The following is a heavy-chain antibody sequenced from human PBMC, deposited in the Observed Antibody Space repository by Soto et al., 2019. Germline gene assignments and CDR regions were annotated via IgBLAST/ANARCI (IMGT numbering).Heavy chain of an antibody. J-gene: IGHJ5*02. V-gene: IGHV1-18*04. CDR2: IKPDNGDT. Sequence: QLQLGQSGAEVERPGASVRVSCKAYGYPFSKYGISWIRQAPGQGLEWMGWIKPDNGDTNYAQKFQGRGTMTTDTSSNTAYMELRSLRSDDTAVYYCATSYDSGFDPWGQGTLVSVSS. CDR1: GYPFSKYG. D-gene: IGHD5-12*01. CDR3: ATSYDSGFDP.